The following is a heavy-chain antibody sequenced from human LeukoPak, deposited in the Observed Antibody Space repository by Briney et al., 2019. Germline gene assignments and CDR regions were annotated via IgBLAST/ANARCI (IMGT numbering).Heavy chain of an antibody. Sequence: GASVKVSCKASGYTFTSYGISWVRQAPGQGLEWIGWISAYNGNTNYAQKLQGRVTMTTDTSTSTAYMELRSLRSDDTAVYYCARVYCSSTSCYGLYYFDYWGQGTLVTVSS. J-gene: IGHJ4*02. D-gene: IGHD2-2*01. V-gene: IGHV1-18*01. CDR3: ARVYCSSTSCYGLYYFDY. CDR1: GYTFTSYG. CDR2: ISAYNGNT.